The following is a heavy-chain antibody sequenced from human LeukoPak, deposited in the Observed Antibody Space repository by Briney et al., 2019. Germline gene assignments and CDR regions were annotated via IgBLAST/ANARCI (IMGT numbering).Heavy chain of an antibody. V-gene: IGHV4-34*01. CDR1: GGSFSGYY. Sequence: SSETLSLTRAVCGGSFSGYYWNWIRQPPGKGLEWIGEINHSGSTNYIPSLKSRVTISVDTSKNQFSLKLSSVTAADTAVYYCARGSKMLGYNWFDPWGQGTLVTVSS. J-gene: IGHJ5*02. CDR3: ARGSKMLGYNWFDP. CDR2: INHSGST. D-gene: IGHD1-26*01.